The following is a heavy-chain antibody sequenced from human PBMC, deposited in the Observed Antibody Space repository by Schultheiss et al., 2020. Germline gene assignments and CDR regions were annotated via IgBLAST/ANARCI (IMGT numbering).Heavy chain of an antibody. Sequence: GGSLRLSCAASGFTFGSFAMHWVRQAPGKGLEWVAVISYDGSNKYYADSVKGRFTISRDNSKNTLYLQMNSLRPEDTAVYYCARDRFFGDGTFYSGPFDYWGQGTLVTVSS. CDR1: GFTFGSFA. D-gene: IGHD3-3*01. V-gene: IGHV3-30-3*01. CDR2: ISYDGSNK. J-gene: IGHJ4*02. CDR3: ARDRFFGDGTFYSGPFDY.